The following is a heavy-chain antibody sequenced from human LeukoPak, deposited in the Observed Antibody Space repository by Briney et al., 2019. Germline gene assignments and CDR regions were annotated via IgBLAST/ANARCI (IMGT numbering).Heavy chain of an antibody. CDR2: IRYDGSNK. V-gene: IGHV3-30*02. Sequence: PGGSLRLSCAASGFTFSSYGMHWVRQAPGKGLEWVAFIRYDGSNKYYADSVKGRFTISRDNFKNTLYLQMNSLRAEDTAVYYCAKGAIFGVVMQYFDYWGQGTLVTVSS. D-gene: IGHD3-3*01. J-gene: IGHJ4*02. CDR3: AKGAIFGVVMQYFDY. CDR1: GFTFSSYG.